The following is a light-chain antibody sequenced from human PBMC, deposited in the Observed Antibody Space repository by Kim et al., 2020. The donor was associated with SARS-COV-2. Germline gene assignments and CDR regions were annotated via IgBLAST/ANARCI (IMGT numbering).Light chain of an antibody. Sequence: SPGDRATLSCRASQSVRTNLAWYQQKPGQAPRLLIYGASTRATGFPARFSGSGSGTEFTLTISSLQSEDFAVYYCQQYDSWPPRYTFGQGTKLVI. CDR1: QSVRTN. CDR2: GAS. J-gene: IGKJ2*01. V-gene: IGKV3-15*01. CDR3: QQYDSWPPRYT.